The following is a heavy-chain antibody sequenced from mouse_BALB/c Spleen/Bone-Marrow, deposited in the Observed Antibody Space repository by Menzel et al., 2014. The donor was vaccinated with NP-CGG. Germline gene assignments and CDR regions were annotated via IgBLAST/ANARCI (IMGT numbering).Heavy chain of an antibody. Sequence: EVQLQQSGPDLVKPSQSLSLTCTVTGYSITSGYSWHWIRQFPENTLEWMGYIHYSAGTNYNPSLKSRISITRDTSKNQFFLQLDSVTTEDTATYYCARSNGYYAMDYWGQGTSVTVSS. CDR1: GYSITSGYS. J-gene: IGHJ4*01. CDR2: IHYSAGT. V-gene: IGHV3-1*02. CDR3: ARSNGYYAMDY.